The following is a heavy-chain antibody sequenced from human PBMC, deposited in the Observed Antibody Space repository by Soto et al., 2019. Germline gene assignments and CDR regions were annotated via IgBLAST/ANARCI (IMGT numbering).Heavy chain of an antibody. D-gene: IGHD3-10*02. V-gene: IGHV5-10-1*01. CDR1: GYRFTSYW. CDR3: ARLFGELLFLDYYYYGMDV. CDR2: IDPSDSYT. Sequence: SLKISGKGSGYRFTSYWISRVRQKPGKGLEWMGRIDPSDSYTNYSPSFQGHVTISADKSIGTAYLQWSSLKASDTAMYYCARLFGELLFLDYYYYGMDVWGQGTTVTVSS. J-gene: IGHJ6*02.